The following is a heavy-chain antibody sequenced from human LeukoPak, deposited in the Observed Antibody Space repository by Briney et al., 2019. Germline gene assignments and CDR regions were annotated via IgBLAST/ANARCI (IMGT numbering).Heavy chain of an antibody. Sequence: SETLSLTCAVSGGSISSGGYSWSWIRQPPGTGLEWIGYIYHSGSTYYNPSLKSRVTISVDRSKNQFSLKLSSVTAADTAVYYCASSYDFWSYDYWGQGTLVTASS. CDR1: GGSISSGGYS. V-gene: IGHV4-30-2*01. CDR3: ASSYDFWSYDY. CDR2: IYHSGST. J-gene: IGHJ4*02. D-gene: IGHD3-3*01.